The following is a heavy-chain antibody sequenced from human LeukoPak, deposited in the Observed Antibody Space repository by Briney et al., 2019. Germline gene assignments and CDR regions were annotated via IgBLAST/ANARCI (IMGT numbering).Heavy chain of an antibody. D-gene: IGHD3-22*01. V-gene: IGHV3-11*01. CDR3: AKDLREWYYDPSGNYFSYGMDV. CDR2: IGASGSTR. J-gene: IGHJ6*02. CDR1: GFTFRKHY. Sequence: PGGSLRLSCAASGFTFRKHYMSWIRQAPGRGPEWVAYIGASGSTRYYRDSVNGRFTVSRDNAKNSLHLQMNSLRPEDTAVYYCAKDLREWYYDPSGNYFSYGMDVWGQGTTVVVSS.